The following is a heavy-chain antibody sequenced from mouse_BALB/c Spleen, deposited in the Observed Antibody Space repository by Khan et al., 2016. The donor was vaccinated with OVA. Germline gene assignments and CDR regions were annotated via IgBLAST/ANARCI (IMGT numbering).Heavy chain of an antibody. CDR3: ARLAYYHDSEGFAY. J-gene: IGHJ3*01. D-gene: IGHD1-1*01. V-gene: IGHV5-6*01. Sequence: EVMLVESGGDLVKPGGSLKLSCAASGFTFSTYGMSWVRQTPDKRLEWVATISTGGSYTYYPDSVKGRFTISRDNAKKTLYLQMNSLKSEDTAMFYCARLAYYHDSEGFAYWGQGTLVTVSA. CDR1: GFTFSTYG. CDR2: ISTGGSYT.